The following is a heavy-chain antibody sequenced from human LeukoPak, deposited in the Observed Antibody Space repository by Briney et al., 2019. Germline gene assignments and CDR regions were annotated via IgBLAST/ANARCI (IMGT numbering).Heavy chain of an antibody. CDR1: GGSISSYY. J-gene: IGHJ6*03. D-gene: IGHD3-16*01. V-gene: IGHV4-4*07. CDR2: IYTSGST. Sequence: PSETLSLTCTVSGGSISSYYWSWIRQPAGKGLEWIGCIYTSGSTNYNPSLKSRVTMSVDTSKNQFSLKLSSVTAADTAVYYCARGGSYYYYYYMDVWGKGTTVTISS. CDR3: ARGGSYYYYYYMDV.